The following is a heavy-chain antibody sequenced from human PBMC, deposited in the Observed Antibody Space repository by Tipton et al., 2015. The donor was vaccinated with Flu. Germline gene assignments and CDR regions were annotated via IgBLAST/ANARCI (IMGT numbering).Heavy chain of an antibody. CDR2: IYPSGGGT. Sequence: QLVQSGAEVKKPGASVRISCTASGYTFTNYNMHWVRQAPGQGPEWMGIIYPSGGGTTYAQRFQGRVTLTRDKSTSTVYMELSSLRPEDTAFYYCARDRGFGAYTFDYWGQGTLVTVAS. CDR3: ARDRGFGAYTFDY. V-gene: IGHV1-46*01. D-gene: IGHD3-10*01. CDR1: GYTFTNYN. J-gene: IGHJ4*02.